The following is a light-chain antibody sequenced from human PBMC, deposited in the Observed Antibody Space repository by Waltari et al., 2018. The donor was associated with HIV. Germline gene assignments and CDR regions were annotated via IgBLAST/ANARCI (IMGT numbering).Light chain of an antibody. V-gene: IGLV1-47*01. Sequence: QSVLTQPPSASGTPGQRVTISCSGSSSNIGSNYEYWYQQLPGTAPKLLIYRNNQRPSGVPARFSGSKSGTSASLAISGLRSEDEADYYCATWDDSLSVVVFGGGTKLTVL. CDR3: ATWDDSLSVVV. CDR2: RNN. J-gene: IGLJ2*01. CDR1: SSNIGSNY.